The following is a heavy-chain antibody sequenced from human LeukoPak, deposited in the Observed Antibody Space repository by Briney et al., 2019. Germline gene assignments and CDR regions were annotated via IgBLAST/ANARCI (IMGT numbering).Heavy chain of an antibody. V-gene: IGHV3-23*01. CDR3: AKDLDSSWYGARGYFDY. CDR2: ISGSGGST. Sequence: PGGSLRLSCAASGFTFSSYAMSWVRQAPGKGLEWVSAISGSGGSTYYADSVKGRFTISRDNSKNTLYLQMNSLRAEDTAVYYCAKDLDSSWYGARGYFDYWGQGTLVTVSS. CDR1: GFTFSSYA. J-gene: IGHJ4*02. D-gene: IGHD6-13*01.